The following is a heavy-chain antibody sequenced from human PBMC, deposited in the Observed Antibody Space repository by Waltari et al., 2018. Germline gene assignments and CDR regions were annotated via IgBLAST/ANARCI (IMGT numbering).Heavy chain of an antibody. Sequence: QVQLQESGPGLVKPSETLSLTCTVSGGSISSYYWSWIRQPPGKGLEWIGYIYYSGSTNYNPSRKSRVNISVDTSKNQFSLKLSSVTAADTAVYYCARWAYDFWSGTNWFDPWGQGTLVTVSS. CDR1: GGSISSYY. CDR2: IYYSGST. V-gene: IGHV4-59*01. D-gene: IGHD3-3*01. CDR3: ARWAYDFWSGTNWFDP. J-gene: IGHJ5*02.